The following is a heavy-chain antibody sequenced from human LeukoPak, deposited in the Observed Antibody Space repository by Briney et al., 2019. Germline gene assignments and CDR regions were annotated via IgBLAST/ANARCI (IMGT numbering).Heavy chain of an antibody. CDR2: IKHDGSES. Sequence: GGSLRLSCEASGFSFSTYWMSWVRQAPGKGLEWVANIKHDGSESHHVDSVKGRFTISRDNAKNSLYLQMNSLRVEDTAVYYCAKDPGGYKGYYYDSSGYYYYFDYWGQGTLVTVSS. D-gene: IGHD3-22*01. V-gene: IGHV3-7*01. CDR1: GFSFSTYW. J-gene: IGHJ4*02. CDR3: AKDPGGYKGYYYDSSGYYYYFDY.